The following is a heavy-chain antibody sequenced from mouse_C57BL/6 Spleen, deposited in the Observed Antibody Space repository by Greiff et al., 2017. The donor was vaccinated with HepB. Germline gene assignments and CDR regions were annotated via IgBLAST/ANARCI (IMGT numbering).Heavy chain of an antibody. CDR2: IYPRDGST. V-gene: IGHV1-85*01. CDR3: ARRGYDYDGAWFAY. Sequence: VKLVESGPELVKPGASVKLSCKASGYTFTSYDINWVKQRPGQGLEWIGWIYPRDGSTKYNEKFKGKATLTVDTSSSTAYMELHSLTSEDSAVYFCARRGYDYDGAWFAYWGQGTLVTVSA. D-gene: IGHD2-4*01. J-gene: IGHJ3*01. CDR1: GYTFTSYD.